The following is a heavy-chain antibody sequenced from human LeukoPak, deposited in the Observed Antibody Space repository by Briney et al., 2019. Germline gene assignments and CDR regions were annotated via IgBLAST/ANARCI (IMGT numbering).Heavy chain of an antibody. CDR1: GFTFSDYY. D-gene: IGHD3-22*01. CDR2: ISSSGSTI. CDR3: ARMGSLYYDSSGYHFDY. V-gene: IGHV3-11*04. J-gene: IGHJ4*02. Sequence: GGSLRLSCAASGFTFSDYYMSWIRQAPGKGLEWVSYISSSGSTIYYADSVKGRFTISRDNSKNTLYLQMNSLRAEDTAVYYCARMGSLYYDSSGYHFDYWGQGTLVTVSS.